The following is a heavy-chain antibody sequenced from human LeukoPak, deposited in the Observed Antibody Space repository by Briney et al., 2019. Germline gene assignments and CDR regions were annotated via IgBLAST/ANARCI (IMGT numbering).Heavy chain of an antibody. D-gene: IGHD3-3*01. CDR1: GFTFGKYW. Sequence: GGSLRLSCVASGFTFGKYWMSWVRQAPGKGLEWVATIKLDGSEKNYVDSVKGRFTISRDNTKNSLYLQMNSLRAEDTAVFYCARDQYDTWSRRGNFDSWGQGTLVIVSS. CDR2: IKLDGSEK. V-gene: IGHV3-7*03. CDR3: ARDQYDTWSRRGNFDS. J-gene: IGHJ4*02.